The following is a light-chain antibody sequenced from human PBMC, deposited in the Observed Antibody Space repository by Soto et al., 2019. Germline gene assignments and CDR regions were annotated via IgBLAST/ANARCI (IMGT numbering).Light chain of an antibody. CDR3: QQTYVTPIT. J-gene: IGKJ5*01. CDR1: QTINNN. V-gene: IGKV1-39*01. CDR2: SSS. Sequence: DIEKTQSPSSLSASVGDRVTISCRTSQTINNNLNWYQQRPGKAPKLLIYSSSTLMSGVPPRFSGSGSETEFTLTISSLQPEDFATYFCQQTYVTPITFGQGTRLDIK.